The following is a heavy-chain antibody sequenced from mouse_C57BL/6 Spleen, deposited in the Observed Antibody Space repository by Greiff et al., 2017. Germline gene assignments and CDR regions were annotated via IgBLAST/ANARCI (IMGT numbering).Heavy chain of an antibody. CDR3: ARKETGYAMDY. CDR1: GFTFSDYG. J-gene: IGHJ4*01. D-gene: IGHD4-1*01. V-gene: IGHV5-17*01. Sequence: EVKLVESGGGLVKPGGSLKLSCAASGFTFSDYGMHWVRQAPEKGLEWVAYISSGSSTIYYAETVKGRFTISRDNAKNNLFLQMTSLRSEDTAMSYCARKETGYAMDYWGQGTSVTVSS. CDR2: ISSGSSTI.